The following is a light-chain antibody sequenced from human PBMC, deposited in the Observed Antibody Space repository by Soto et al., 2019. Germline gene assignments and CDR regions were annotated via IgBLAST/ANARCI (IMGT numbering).Light chain of an antibody. CDR2: DVS. V-gene: IGLV2-11*01. CDR1: SSDVGGYNH. J-gene: IGLJ3*02. Sequence: QSALTQPRSVSGSPGQSVTISCTGTSSDVGGYNHVSWYQQHPGKAPKLIIYDVSKRPSGVPDRFSGSRSGNTASLTISGLQAEDEADYYCCSYAGSQTWVFGGGTKVTVL. CDR3: CSYAGSQTWV.